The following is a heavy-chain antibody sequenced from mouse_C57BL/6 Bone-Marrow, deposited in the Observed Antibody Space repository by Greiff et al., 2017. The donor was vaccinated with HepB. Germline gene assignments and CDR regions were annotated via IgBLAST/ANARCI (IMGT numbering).Heavy chain of an antibody. V-gene: IGHV1-85*01. CDR2: IYPRDGST. CDR1: GYTFTSYD. D-gene: IGHD1-1*01. Sequence: QVQLQQSGPELVKPGASVKLSCKASGYTFTSYDINWVKQRPGQGLEWIGWIYPRDGSTKYNEKFKGKATLTVDTSSSTAYMELHSLTSEDSAVYFCARGGSTTVVATDDYAMDYWGQGTSVTVSS. J-gene: IGHJ4*01. CDR3: ARGGSTTVVATDDYAMDY.